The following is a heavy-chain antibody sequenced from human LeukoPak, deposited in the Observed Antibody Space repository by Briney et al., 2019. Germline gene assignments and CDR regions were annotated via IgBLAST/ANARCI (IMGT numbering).Heavy chain of an antibody. CDR2: IYYSGST. D-gene: IGHD3-9*01. CDR3: ARANRYYYILTGYYDDAFDI. V-gene: IGHV4-59*01. CDR1: GGSISSYY. Sequence: TSETLSLTCTVSGGSISSYYWSWIRPPPGKGLEWIGYIYYSGSTNYNPSLKSRVTISVDTSKNQFSLKLSSVTAADTAVYYCARANRYYYILTGYYDDAFDIWGQGTMVTVSS. J-gene: IGHJ3*02.